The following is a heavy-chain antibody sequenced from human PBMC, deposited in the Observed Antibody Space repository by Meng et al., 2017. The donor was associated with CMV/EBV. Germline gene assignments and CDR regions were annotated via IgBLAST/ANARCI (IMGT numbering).Heavy chain of an antibody. Sequence: GSLRLSCAVYGGSFSGYYWSWIRQPPGKGLEWIGYIYYSGSTNYNPSLKSRVTISVDTSKNQFSLKLSSVTAADTAVYYCARIGQYYDFWSGYYPYWYFDLWGRGTLVTVSS. CDR2: IYYSGST. CDR1: GGSFSGYY. CDR3: ARIGQYYDFWSGYYPYWYFDL. D-gene: IGHD3-3*01. J-gene: IGHJ2*01. V-gene: IGHV4-59*01.